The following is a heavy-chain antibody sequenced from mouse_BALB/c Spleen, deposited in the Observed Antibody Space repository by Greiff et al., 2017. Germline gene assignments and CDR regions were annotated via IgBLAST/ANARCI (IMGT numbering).Heavy chain of an antibody. Sequence: QVQLKESGPGLVAPSQSLSITCTVSGFSLTGYGVNWVRQPPGKGLEWLGMIWGDGSTDYNSALKSRLSISKDNSKSQVSLKMNSLQTDDTARYYCARGTGYLDYWGQGTTLTVSS. V-gene: IGHV2-6-7*01. CDR3: ARGTGYLDY. CDR1: GFSLTGYG. D-gene: IGHD4-1*01. J-gene: IGHJ2*01. CDR2: IWGDGST.